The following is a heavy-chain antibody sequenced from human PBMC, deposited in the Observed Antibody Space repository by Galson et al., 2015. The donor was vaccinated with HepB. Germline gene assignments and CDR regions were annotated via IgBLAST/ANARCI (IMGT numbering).Heavy chain of an antibody. CDR2: IKQDGSEK. V-gene: IGHV3-7*01. CDR3: ARGGYYDSSGYYVYYGMDV. CDR1: GFTFSSDW. J-gene: IGHJ6*02. D-gene: IGHD3-22*01. Sequence: SLRLSCAASGFTFSSDWMSWVRQAPGKGLEWVANIKQDGSEKYYVDSVKGRFAISRDNAKNSLYLQMNSLRAEDTAVYYCARGGYYDSSGYYVYYGMDVWGQGTTVTVSS.